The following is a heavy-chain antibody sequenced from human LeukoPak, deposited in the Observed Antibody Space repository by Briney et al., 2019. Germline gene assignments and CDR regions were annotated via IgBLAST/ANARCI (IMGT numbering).Heavy chain of an antibody. CDR3: AREGKEYYGSGSRDWFDP. D-gene: IGHD3-10*01. V-gene: IGHV4-30-4*08. Sequence: SQTLSLTCTVSGGSISSGDYYWSWIRQPPGKGLEWIGYIYYSGSTYYNPSLKSRVTISVDTSKNQFSLKLSSVTAADTAVYYCAREGKEYYGSGSRDWFDPWGQGTLVTVSS. CDR1: GGSISSGDYY. J-gene: IGHJ5*02. CDR2: IYYSGST.